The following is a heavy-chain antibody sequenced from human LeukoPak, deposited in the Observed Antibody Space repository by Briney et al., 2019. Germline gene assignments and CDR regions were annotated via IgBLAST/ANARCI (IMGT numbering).Heavy chain of an antibody. CDR1: GYTFTGYY. CDR3: ARSRSWYISHSDY. D-gene: IGHD6-13*01. J-gene: IGHJ4*02. V-gene: IGHV1-2*06. Sequence: ASVKVSCKASGYTFTGYYMHWVRQAPGQGLEWMGRINPNSGGTNYAQKFQGRVTMTRDTSISTAYMELSSLRSEDTAVYYCARSRSWYISHSDYWGQGTLVTVSS. CDR2: INPNSGGT.